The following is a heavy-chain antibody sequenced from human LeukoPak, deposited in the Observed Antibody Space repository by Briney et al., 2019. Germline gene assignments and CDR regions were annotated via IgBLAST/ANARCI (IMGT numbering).Heavy chain of an antibody. Sequence: SETLSLTCAVSGGSISSGSYYWSWIRQPAGKGLEWIGRIYTSGSTNYNPSLKSRVTISVDTSKNQFSLKLSSVTAADTAVYYCATTFGATPNYFDYWGQGTLVTVSS. CDR2: IYTSGST. CDR3: ATTFGATPNYFDY. V-gene: IGHV4-61*02. D-gene: IGHD1-26*01. CDR1: GGSISSGSYY. J-gene: IGHJ4*02.